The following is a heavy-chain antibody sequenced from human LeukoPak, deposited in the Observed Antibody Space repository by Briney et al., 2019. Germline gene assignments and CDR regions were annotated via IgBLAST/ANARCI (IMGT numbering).Heavy chain of an antibody. V-gene: IGHV3-21*04. D-gene: IGHD4-17*01. CDR3: ARAPYGDRRIFDY. CDR1: GFTFSSYS. J-gene: IGHJ4*02. Sequence: GGSLRLSCAASGFTFSSYSMNWVRQAPGKGLEWVSSISSSSSYIYYADSVKGRFTISRDNAKNTLYLQMNSLRAEDTAVYYCARAPYGDRRIFDYWGQGTLVTVSS. CDR2: ISSSSSYI.